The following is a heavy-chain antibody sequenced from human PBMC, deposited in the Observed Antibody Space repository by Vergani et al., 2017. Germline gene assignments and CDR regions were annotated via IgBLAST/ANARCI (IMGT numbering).Heavy chain of an antibody. Sequence: EVQLVESGGGLVKPGGSLRLSCAASGFTFSSYSMNWVRQAPGKGLEWVSSISSSSSYIYYADSVKGRFTISRDNAKNSLYLQMNSLRAEDTAVYYCARVRCSSTSCPKGYYYYYYMDVWGKGP. V-gene: IGHV3-21*01. CDR3: ARVRCSSTSCPKGYYYYYYMDV. D-gene: IGHD2-2*01. CDR2: ISSSSSYI. CDR1: GFTFSSYS. J-gene: IGHJ6*03.